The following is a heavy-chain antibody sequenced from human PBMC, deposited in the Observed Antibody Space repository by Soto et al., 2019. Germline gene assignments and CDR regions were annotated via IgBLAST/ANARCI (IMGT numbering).Heavy chain of an antibody. V-gene: IGHV5-51*01. J-gene: IGHJ6*02. CDR1: GYSFTSYW. D-gene: IGHD2-2*01. CDR2: IYPGDSDT. Sequence: GESLKISCKGSGYSFTSYWIGLLRQMPGKGLEWIGHIYPGDSDTRYSPSFQGQVTISADKSISTAYLRWRSLKASDTAMYYCARRYCSSASCTRNYYGMDVWGQGTTVTVSS. CDR3: ARRYCSSASCTRNYYGMDV.